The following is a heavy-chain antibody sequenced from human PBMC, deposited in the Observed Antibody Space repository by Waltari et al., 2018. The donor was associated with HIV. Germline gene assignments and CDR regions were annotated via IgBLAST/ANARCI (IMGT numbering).Heavy chain of an antibody. V-gene: IGHV3-7*01. D-gene: IGHD2-2*01. CDR2: IKYDGGEK. J-gene: IGHJ6*02. CDR1: GFTFTKHW. Sequence: QVVESGGGLVQPGGSLRPPDAASGFTFTKHWMTWVRQAPGKGLEWVANIKYDGGEKYYVDSVKGRFTISRDNANNSLYLHMNSLRAEDTAVYYCARDEIMPTSNYFYGMDVWGPGTTVTVSS. CDR3: ARDEIMPTSNYFYGMDV.